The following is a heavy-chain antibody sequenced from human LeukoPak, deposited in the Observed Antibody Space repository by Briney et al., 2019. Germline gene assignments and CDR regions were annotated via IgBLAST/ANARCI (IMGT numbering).Heavy chain of an antibody. CDR1: GGSFSGYY. CDR3: ARGLPYSSGWPSDY. D-gene: IGHD6-19*01. CDR2: INHSGST. V-gene: IGHV4-34*01. Sequence: PSETLSLTCAVYGGSFSGYYWSWIRQPPGKGLEWIGEINHSGSTNYNPSLKSRVTISVDTSKNQFSLRLSSVTAADTAMYYCARGLPYSSGWPSDYWGQGTLVTVSS. J-gene: IGHJ4*02.